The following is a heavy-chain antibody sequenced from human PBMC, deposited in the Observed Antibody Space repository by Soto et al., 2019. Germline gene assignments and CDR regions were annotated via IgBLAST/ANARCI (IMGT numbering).Heavy chain of an antibody. J-gene: IGHJ4*02. CDR1: GSPFTSYY. V-gene: IGHV1-2*02. CDR3: PSSQLRETARADFDY. Sequence: ASVKLSCKASGSPFTSYYVHWVGQAPAQVPEWMGWINRHSAATNYAQKFQGSVTMTRDTSISTSYMELSRLRSDATAVYYCPSSQLRETARADFDYRGQATQVTV. D-gene: IGHD5-18*01. CDR2: INRHSAAT.